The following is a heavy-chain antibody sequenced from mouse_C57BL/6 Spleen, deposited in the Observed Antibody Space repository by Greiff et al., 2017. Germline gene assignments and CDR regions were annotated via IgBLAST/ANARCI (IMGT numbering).Heavy chain of an antibody. CDR3: ARENRYGNYADYFDY. J-gene: IGHJ2*01. CDR2: IYPYNGVS. D-gene: IGHD2-1*01. V-gene: IGHV1-31*01. Sequence: VQLQQSGPELVKPGASVKISCKASGYSFTGYYMHWVKQSHGNILDWIGYIYPYNGVSSYNEKFKGKATLTVDKSSSTAYMELRSLTSEDSAVYYCARENRYGNYADYFDYWGQGTTLTVSS. CDR1: GYSFTGYY.